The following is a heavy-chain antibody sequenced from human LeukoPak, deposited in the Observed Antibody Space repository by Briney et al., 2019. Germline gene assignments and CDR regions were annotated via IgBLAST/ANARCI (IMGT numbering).Heavy chain of an antibody. CDR1: GFTFSSYA. J-gene: IGHJ4*02. CDR3: AIQKADLITMIRGIIAY. Sequence: GGSLRLSCAASGFTFSSYAMSWVRQAPGKGLEGVSTISGSGGSTYYADSVKGRLTISRDNSKNTLYLQMNSLRAEDTAVYYCAIQKADLITMIRGIIAYWGQGTLVTVSS. V-gene: IGHV3-23*01. CDR2: ISGSGGST. D-gene: IGHD3-10*01.